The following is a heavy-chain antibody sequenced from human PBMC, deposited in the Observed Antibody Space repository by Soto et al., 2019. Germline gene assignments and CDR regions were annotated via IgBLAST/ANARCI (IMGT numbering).Heavy chain of an antibody. Sequence: GGFLRLSCAASGFTFSSYSMNWVRQAPGKGLEWDSSISSSSSYIYYADSVKGRFTISRDNAKNSLYLQMNSLRAEDTAVYYCASPLTVAVAGAFDIWGQGTMVTVSS. CDR1: GFTFSSYS. J-gene: IGHJ3*02. V-gene: IGHV3-21*01. D-gene: IGHD6-19*01. CDR3: ASPLTVAVAGAFDI. CDR2: ISSSSSYI.